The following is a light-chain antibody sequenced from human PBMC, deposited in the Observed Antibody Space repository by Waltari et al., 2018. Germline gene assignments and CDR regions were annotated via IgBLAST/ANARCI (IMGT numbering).Light chain of an antibody. Sequence: ELVLTQSPDFQSVTPMERWTITCRPSHNIGGRLHRYQQKPGQSPKIPTMYSSQSFSGAPPRFSGSGSGTEFTHTIDSLEAEDAATYYCHHSSSLPYSFGQGTKLEI. J-gene: IGKJ2*01. V-gene: IGKV6-21*01. CDR2: YSS. CDR1: HNIGGR. CDR3: HHSSSLPYS.